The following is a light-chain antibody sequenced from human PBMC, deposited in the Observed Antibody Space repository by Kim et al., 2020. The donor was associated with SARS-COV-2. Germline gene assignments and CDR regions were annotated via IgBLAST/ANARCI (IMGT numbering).Light chain of an antibody. V-gene: IGKV1-39*01. CDR2: AAS. CDR1: QSISSY. Sequence: ACVGDRVTITCRASQSISSYLNWYQQKPGKAPKILIYAASSLQSGVPSRFSGSGSGTDFTLTISSLQPEDFATYYCQQSYSTPRTFGQGTKLEIK. J-gene: IGKJ2*01. CDR3: QQSYSTPRT.